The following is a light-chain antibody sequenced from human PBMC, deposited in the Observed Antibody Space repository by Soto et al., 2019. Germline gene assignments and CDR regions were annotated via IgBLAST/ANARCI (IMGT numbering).Light chain of an antibody. V-gene: IGKV3-15*01. CDR3: QQYYNWPPIT. CDR1: QSVSSN. J-gene: IGKJ5*01. Sequence: EIVMTQSPATLSVSPGEGAILSCRASQSVSSNLAWYQQRPGQAPRLLIYGAATRATGIPARFSGNGSGTEFTLTISSLLSEDFAVYYCQQYYNWPPITFGQGTRLEIK. CDR2: GAA.